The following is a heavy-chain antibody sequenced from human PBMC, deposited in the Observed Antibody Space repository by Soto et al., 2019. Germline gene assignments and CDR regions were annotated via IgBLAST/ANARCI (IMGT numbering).Heavy chain of an antibody. D-gene: IGHD3-22*01. CDR3: ARFRYDSSGYYSPYYYYYYGMDV. CDR1: GYTFTSYG. J-gene: IGHJ6*02. CDR2: ISAYNGNT. V-gene: IGHV1-18*01. Sequence: ASVKVSCKASGYTFTSYGISWVRQAPGQGLEWMGWISAYNGNTNYAQKLQGRVTMTTDTSTSTAYMELRSLRSDDTAVYYCARFRYDSSGYYSPYYYYYYGMDVWGQGTTVTV.